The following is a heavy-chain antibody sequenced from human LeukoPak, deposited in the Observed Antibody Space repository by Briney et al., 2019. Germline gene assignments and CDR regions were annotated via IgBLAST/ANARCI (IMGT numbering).Heavy chain of an antibody. Sequence: GGSLRLSCVASGFDFSSYSMNWVRQAPGKGLEWLSYIRSSGNTMNYADSVKGRFTISKDSSKNTLYLQMNTLRAEDTALYYCARDVGRDTITTEIEYWGQGTLVTVSS. V-gene: IGHV3-48*01. CDR2: IRSSGNTM. CDR3: ARDVGRDTITTEIEY. J-gene: IGHJ4*02. D-gene: IGHD4-11*01. CDR1: GFDFSSYS.